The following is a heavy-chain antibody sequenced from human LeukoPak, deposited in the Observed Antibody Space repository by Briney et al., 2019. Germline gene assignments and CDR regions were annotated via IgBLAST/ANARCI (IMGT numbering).Heavy chain of an antibody. V-gene: IGHV1-69*13. CDR2: IIPIFGTA. CDR1: GGTFSSYA. Sequence: SAKVSCKASGGTFSSYAISWVRQAPGQGLEWMGGIIPIFGTANYAQKFQGRVTITADESTSTAYMELSSLRSEDTAVYHCARSRTGYSSSWYWFDPWGQGTLVTVSS. J-gene: IGHJ5*02. CDR3: ARSRTGYSSSWYWFDP. D-gene: IGHD6-13*01.